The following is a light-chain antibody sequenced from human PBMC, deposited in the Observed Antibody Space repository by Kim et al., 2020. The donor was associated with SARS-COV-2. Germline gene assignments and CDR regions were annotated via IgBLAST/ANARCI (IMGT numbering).Light chain of an antibody. CDR2: RNS. CDR1: SLRNYY. V-gene: IGLV3-19*02. CDR3: NSWDSSGNHYV. Sequence: SSEVTQDPAVSVALGQTIRITCQGDSLRNYYANWYQQKPGQAPVRVVYRNSNRPSGIPDRFSGSISGNTASLTISGAQAEDAADYYCNSWDSSGNHYVFGSGTTVTVL. J-gene: IGLJ1*01.